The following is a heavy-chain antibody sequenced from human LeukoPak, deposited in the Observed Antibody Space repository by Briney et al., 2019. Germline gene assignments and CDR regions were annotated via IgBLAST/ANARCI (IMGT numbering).Heavy chain of an antibody. V-gene: IGHV3-30-3*01. CDR1: GFTFSSYA. D-gene: IGHD3-22*01. CDR2: LSYDGSNK. Sequence: GGSLRLSCAASGFTFSSYAMHWVRQAPGKGLEWVAVLSYDGSNKYYADSVKGRFTISRDNSKNTLYLQMNSLRAEDTAVYYCARENYDSSGAGAFDIWGQGTMVTVSS. J-gene: IGHJ3*02. CDR3: ARENYDSSGAGAFDI.